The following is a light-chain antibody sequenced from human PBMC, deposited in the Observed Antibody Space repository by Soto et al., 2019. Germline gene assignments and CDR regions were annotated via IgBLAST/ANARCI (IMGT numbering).Light chain of an antibody. CDR2: DVS. CDR3: CSYAGSYPLYV. Sequence: QSALTQPRSVSGSPGQSVTISCTGTSSGVGRYNYVSWYQQHPGKAPKLMIYDVSKRPSGVPDRFSGSKSGNTASLTISGLQAEDEADYSCCSYAGSYPLYVFGTGNKLTVL. CDR1: SSGVGRYNY. V-gene: IGLV2-11*01. J-gene: IGLJ1*01.